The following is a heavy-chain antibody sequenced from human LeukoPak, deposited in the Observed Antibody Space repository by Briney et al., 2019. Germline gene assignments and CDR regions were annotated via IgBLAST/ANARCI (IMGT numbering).Heavy chain of an antibody. CDR3: ARDKGTRSMDN. CDR2: IWSDGSDK. D-gene: IGHD1-14*01. V-gene: IGHV3-33*01. J-gene: IGHJ4*02. CDR1: GLPFISSG. Sequence: PGGSLRLSCAASGLPFISSGMHWVRQAPGKGLEWVAMIWSDGSDKYFADSVEGRFTISGDNSKNTLYLQMDSLRVEDTAVYYCARDKGTRSMDNWGQGTLVTVSS.